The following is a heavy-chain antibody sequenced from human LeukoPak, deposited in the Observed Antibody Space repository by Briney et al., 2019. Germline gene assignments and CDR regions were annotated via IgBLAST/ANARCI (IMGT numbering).Heavy chain of an antibody. D-gene: IGHD4-23*01. CDR3: AKVFESVVTPNDY. V-gene: IGHV3-23*01. J-gene: IGHJ4*02. Sequence: GGSLRLSCAASGFTFSTYAMTWVRQAQGKGLDWVSAISGGGSSTYYADSVKGRFTISRDNSKNTLYLQMNSLRAEDTAVYYCAKVFESVVTPNDYWGQGTLVTVSS. CDR2: ISGGGSST. CDR1: GFTFSTYA.